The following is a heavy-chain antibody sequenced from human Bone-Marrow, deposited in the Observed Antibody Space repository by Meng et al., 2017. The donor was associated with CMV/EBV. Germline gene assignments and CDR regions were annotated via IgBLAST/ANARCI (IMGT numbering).Heavy chain of an antibody. D-gene: IGHD6-6*01. V-gene: IGHV3-48*04. CDR3: AREYSSSSRRFDY. CDR1: GFTFSSYS. J-gene: IGHJ4*02. CDR2: ISSSSSTI. Sequence: GESLKISCAASGFTFSSYSMNWVHQAPGKGLEWVSYISSSSSTIYYADSVKGRFTISRDNAKNSLYLQMNSLRAEDTAVYYCAREYSSSSRRFDYWGQGTLVTVSS.